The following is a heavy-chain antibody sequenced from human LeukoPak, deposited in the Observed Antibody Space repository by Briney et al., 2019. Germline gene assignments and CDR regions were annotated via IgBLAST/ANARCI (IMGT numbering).Heavy chain of an antibody. V-gene: IGHV3-74*01. Sequence: GGSLRLSCAVSGFTFTSYWMHWVRQAPGKGLVWVSRINSDGSYTSYGDSVKGRFTISRDNAKNTLYLQMNSLTVEDTAVYYCARPVPGDALNIWGQGTMVIVSS. CDR3: ARPVPGDALNI. CDR2: INSDGSYT. D-gene: IGHD1-14*01. CDR1: GFTFTSYW. J-gene: IGHJ3*02.